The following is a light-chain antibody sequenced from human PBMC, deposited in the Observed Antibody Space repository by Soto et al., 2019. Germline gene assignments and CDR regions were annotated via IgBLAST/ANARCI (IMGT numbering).Light chain of an antibody. CDR2: EIN. V-gene: IGLV2-14*01. CDR1: SSDVGGYKY. J-gene: IGLJ2*01. CDR3: NSYTSSNKV. Sequence: QSVLTQPASVSGSPGQSITISCTGVSSDVGGYKYVSWYQQHPGKAPKVMIYEINKRPSGVSDRFSGSKSGKTASLTISGLQVEDESDYYCNSYTSSNKVFGGGTKVTVL.